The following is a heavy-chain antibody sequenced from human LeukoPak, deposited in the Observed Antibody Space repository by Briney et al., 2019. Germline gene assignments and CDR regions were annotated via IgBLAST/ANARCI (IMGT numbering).Heavy chain of an antibody. J-gene: IGHJ5*02. V-gene: IGHV4-59*01. Sequence: SEPLSLTCTVSGDSIRSYSWSWIRQPPGRGLEWIGYISYSGSTKYNPSFKSRVAISGDTSKNQFSLKMTSVTAADTAMYYCARNAVAGQHNWFDPWGQGLRVTVSS. CDR2: ISYSGST. D-gene: IGHD6-13*01. CDR3: ARNAVAGQHNWFDP. CDR1: GDSIRSYS.